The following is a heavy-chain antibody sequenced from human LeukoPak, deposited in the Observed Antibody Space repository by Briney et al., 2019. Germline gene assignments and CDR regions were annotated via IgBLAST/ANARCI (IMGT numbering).Heavy chain of an antibody. CDR2: IYTSWST. CDR1: GVSISSYY. D-gene: IGHD6-19*01. CDR3: ERGGIAVLGFDP. Sequence: PSETLALTCTVSGVSISSYYWSWIRQPPGKGLEWIGYIYTSWSTNYNPSLKSRVTISVDTSKNQFSLKLSSVTAADTAVYCCERGGIAVLGFDPWGQGTLVTVSS. J-gene: IGHJ5*02. V-gene: IGHV4-4*08.